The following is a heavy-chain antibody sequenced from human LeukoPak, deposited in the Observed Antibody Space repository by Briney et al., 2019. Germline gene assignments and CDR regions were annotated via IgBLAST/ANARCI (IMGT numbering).Heavy chain of an antibody. J-gene: IGHJ4*02. Sequence: ASVKLSCKTSGYSFTGYYMHWVRQAPAQGLEWMGWINPKNGGTNYPQKFQGRVTMTTDTSVGTAYMELSSLASDDTAVYYCARRGAYFDYWGQGTLVTVSS. V-gene: IGHV1-2*02. CDR2: INPKNGGT. CDR1: GYSFTGYY. CDR3: ARRGAYFDY.